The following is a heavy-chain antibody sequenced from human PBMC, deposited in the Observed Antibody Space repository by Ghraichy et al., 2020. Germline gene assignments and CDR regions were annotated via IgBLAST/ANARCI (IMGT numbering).Heavy chain of an antibody. D-gene: IGHD4/OR15-4a*01. CDR3: ARGRVTYTYGALSP. V-gene: IGHV4-59*13. CDR1: GGSISSYY. J-gene: IGHJ5*02. Sequence: SETLSLTCTVSGGSISSYYWTWIRQPPGEGLEWIGYIYFGGSTNYNPSLKSRVTMSVDTSRNQFSLKLRSVTAADTAVYYCARGRVTYTYGALSPWGQGTLVTVSS. CDR2: IYFGGST.